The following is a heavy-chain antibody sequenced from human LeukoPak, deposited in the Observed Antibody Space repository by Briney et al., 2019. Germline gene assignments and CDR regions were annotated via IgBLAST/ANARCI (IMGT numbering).Heavy chain of an antibody. CDR3: ARGALDYYYGMDV. D-gene: IGHD6-6*01. V-gene: IGHV4-31*03. CDR1: GGSISSGGYY. Sequence: PSETLSLTCTVSGGSISSGGYYWSWIRQHPGKGLEWIGYIYYSGSTYYNPSLKSRVTISVDTSKNQFSLKLSSVTAADTAVYYYARGALDYYYGMDVWGQGTTVTVSS. J-gene: IGHJ6*02. CDR2: IYYSGST.